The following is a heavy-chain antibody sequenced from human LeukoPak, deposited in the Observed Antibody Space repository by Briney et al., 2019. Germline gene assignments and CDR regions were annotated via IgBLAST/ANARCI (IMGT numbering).Heavy chain of an antibody. CDR2: ISSSSSYI. CDR1: GFTFSSYS. Sequence: GGSLRLSCAASGFTFSSYSMNWVRQAPGKGLEWVSSISSSSSYIYYADSVKGRFTISRDNAKNSLYLQMNSLRAEDTAVYYCARDGPSPNDSSGYNSVYWGQGTLVTVSS. CDR3: ARDGPSPNDSSGYNSVY. D-gene: IGHD3-22*01. V-gene: IGHV3-21*01. J-gene: IGHJ4*02.